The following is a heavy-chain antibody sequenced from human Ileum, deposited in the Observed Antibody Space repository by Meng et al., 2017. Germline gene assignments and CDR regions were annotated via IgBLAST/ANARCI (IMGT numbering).Heavy chain of an antibody. V-gene: IGHV1-8*01. CDR2: VSPSGGNT. J-gene: IGHJ4*02. CDR1: GYTFITND. CDR3: ARGVGDLGDY. Sequence: QVWLVGSGSEMRMPGASMKVSCKASGYTFITNDINWGRQAPGQGLEWMGWVSPSGGNTHYAQKFQGRVTMTRDISISTVYMELPSLKSDDTAVYYCARGVGDLGDYWGQGTLVTVSS. D-gene: IGHD3-16*01.